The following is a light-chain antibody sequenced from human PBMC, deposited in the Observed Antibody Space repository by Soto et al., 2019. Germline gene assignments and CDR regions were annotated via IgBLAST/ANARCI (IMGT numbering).Light chain of an antibody. Sequence: SYALTQPPSVSVSPGQTASITCSGDKLGDKYACWYQQKPGHSPVLVIYQDSKRPSGIPERFSGSNSGNTATLTISGTQAMDEADYYCQAWDSSTYVFGTGTKVT. CDR2: QDS. CDR3: QAWDSSTYV. J-gene: IGLJ1*01. CDR1: KLGDKY. V-gene: IGLV3-1*01.